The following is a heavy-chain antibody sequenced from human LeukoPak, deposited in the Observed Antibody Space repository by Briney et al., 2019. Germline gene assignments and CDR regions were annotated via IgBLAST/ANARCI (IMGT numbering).Heavy chain of an antibody. Sequence: PSETLSLTCTVSGGSISSSSYYWGWIRQPPGKGLEWIGSIYYSGSTYYNPSLKSRVTISVDTSKNQFSLKLSSVTAADAAVYYCASRGVIVAQNLFDYWGQGTLVTVSS. J-gene: IGHJ4*02. CDR2: IYYSGST. D-gene: IGHD3-16*02. CDR3: ASRGVIVAQNLFDY. V-gene: IGHV4-39*07. CDR1: GGSISSSSYY.